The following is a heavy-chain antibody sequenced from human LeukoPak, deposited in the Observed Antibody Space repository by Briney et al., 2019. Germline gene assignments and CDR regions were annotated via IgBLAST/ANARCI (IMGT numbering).Heavy chain of an antibody. CDR3: AKDRIVMSGFFDY. V-gene: IGHV3-23*01. D-gene: IGHD6-19*01. Sequence: GGSLRLSCAASGFTFSSYAMSWVRQAPGKGLEWVSTISGSGDSTYYADSVKGRFTISRDNSKNTLYLQMISLRVEDTAIYYCAKDRIVMSGFFDYWGQGTLVTVSS. CDR1: GFTFSSYA. J-gene: IGHJ4*02. CDR2: ISGSGDST.